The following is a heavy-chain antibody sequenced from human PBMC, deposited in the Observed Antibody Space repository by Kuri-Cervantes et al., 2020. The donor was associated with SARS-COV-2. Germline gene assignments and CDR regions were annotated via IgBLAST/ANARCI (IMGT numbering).Heavy chain of an antibody. CDR3: ARDPLDFWSAHYYYYMDV. D-gene: IGHD3-3*01. J-gene: IGHJ6*03. Sequence: GGSLRLSCAASGFSFNNYGMHWVRQAPGKGLEWVASISYEGSNKHYADSVKGRFTISRDNAKNTLYLQMNSLRAEDTAVYYCARDPLDFWSAHYYYYMDVWGKGTTVTVSS. CDR1: GFSFNNYG. CDR2: ISYEGSNK. V-gene: IGHV3-30*03.